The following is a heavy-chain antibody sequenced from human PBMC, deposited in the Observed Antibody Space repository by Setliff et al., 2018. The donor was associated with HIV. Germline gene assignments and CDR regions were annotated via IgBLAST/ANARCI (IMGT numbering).Heavy chain of an antibody. CDR2: IKEDGSAK. J-gene: IGHJ3*02. D-gene: IGHD6-19*01. V-gene: IGHV3-7*01. Sequence: PGGSLRLSCAVSGIAFRNYWMSWIRQAPGKGPEWVASIKEDGSAKHYLDSVKGRFTISRDNAKNTLYLQMNSLRAEDTAVYYCADFTVSGPPIWGQGTMVTVSS. CDR3: ADFTVSGPPI. CDR1: GIAFRNYW.